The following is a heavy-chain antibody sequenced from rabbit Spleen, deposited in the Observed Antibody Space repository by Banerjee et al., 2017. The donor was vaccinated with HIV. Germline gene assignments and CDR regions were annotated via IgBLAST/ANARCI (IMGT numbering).Heavy chain of an antibody. D-gene: IGHD2-1*01. CDR2: IYAGSSGDT. V-gene: IGHV1S40*01. J-gene: IGHJ5*01. Sequence: QSLEESGRDMAKPGASLTLNCTASGFSFSSSYFMCWVRQDPGTGLEWIACIYAGSSGDTYYASWAKGRFTISKTASTTVTLQMTSLTAADTATDSCARDDSYDDTDDIRIGWLDLWGPGTLVTVS. CDR1: GFSFSSSYF. CDR3: ARDDSYDDTDDIRIGWLDL.